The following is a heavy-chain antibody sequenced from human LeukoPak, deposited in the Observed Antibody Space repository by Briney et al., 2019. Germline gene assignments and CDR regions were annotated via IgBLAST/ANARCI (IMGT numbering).Heavy chain of an antibody. Sequence: GGSLRLSCAASGFIFSTYGMHWVRQAPGKGLEWVAFIRYDGSDKYYADSVKGRFTISRDNSKNTLYLQMDSLRAEDTAVYFCAKGRSAWLNAFDIWGQGTMVTVSS. CDR2: IRYDGSDK. V-gene: IGHV3-30*02. CDR3: AKGRSAWLNAFDI. D-gene: IGHD6-19*01. J-gene: IGHJ3*02. CDR1: GFIFSTYG.